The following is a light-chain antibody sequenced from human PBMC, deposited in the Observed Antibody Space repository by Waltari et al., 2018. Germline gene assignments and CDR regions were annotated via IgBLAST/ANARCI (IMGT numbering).Light chain of an antibody. CDR2: GAS. CDR1: QSVSST. V-gene: IGKV3D-15*01. J-gene: IGKJ4*01. Sequence: EIVMTQSPATLSVSPGERATPSCRASQSVSSTLAWYQQKPGQPPRLLIYGASTRATATPARFSGSGSGTEFTLAISSLQSEDFAVYYCQQYYEWPLTFGGGTKVEIK. CDR3: QQYYEWPLT.